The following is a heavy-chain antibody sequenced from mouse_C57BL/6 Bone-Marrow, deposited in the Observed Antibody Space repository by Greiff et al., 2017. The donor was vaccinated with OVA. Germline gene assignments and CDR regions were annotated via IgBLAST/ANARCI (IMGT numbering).Heavy chain of an antibody. CDR3: ARSGYYGSSLYFDY. V-gene: IGHV1-55*01. J-gene: IGHJ2*01. CDR1: GYTFTSYW. Sequence: QVQLQQPGAELVKPGASVKMSCKASGYTFTSYWITWVKQRPGQGLEWIGDIYPGSGSTNYNEKFKSKATLTVDTSSSTAYMQLSSLTSEDSAVYYCARSGYYGSSLYFDYWGQGTTLTVSS. D-gene: IGHD1-1*01. CDR2: IYPGSGST.